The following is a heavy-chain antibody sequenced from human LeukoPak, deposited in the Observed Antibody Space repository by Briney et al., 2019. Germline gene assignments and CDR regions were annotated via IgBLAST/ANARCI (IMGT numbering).Heavy chain of an antibody. CDR3: ARVSWGPDY. D-gene: IGHD6-13*01. J-gene: IGHJ4*02. CDR1: GFTFSSYA. V-gene: IGHV3-30*04. Sequence: GGSLRLSCAASGFTFSSYAMHWVRQAPGKGLEWVAVISYDGSNKYYADSVKGRFTISRDNSKNTLYLQMNSLRAEDTAVYYCARVSWGPDYWGQGTLVTVSS. CDR2: ISYDGSNK.